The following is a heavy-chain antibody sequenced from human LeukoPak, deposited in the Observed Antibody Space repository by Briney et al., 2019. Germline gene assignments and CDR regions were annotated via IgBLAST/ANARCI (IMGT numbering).Heavy chain of an antibody. Sequence: SGPALVKPTQTLTLTCTFSGFSLSTSGMCVSWIRQPPGKALEWLARIDWDDDKYYSTSLKTRLTISKDNSKNQVVLTMTNMDPVDTATYYCARISSLGYCSGGSCYSGYYFDYWGQGTLVTVSS. CDR3: ARISSLGYCSGGSCYSGYYFDY. D-gene: IGHD2-15*01. CDR2: IDWDDDK. J-gene: IGHJ4*02. V-gene: IGHV2-70*11. CDR1: GFSLSTSGMC.